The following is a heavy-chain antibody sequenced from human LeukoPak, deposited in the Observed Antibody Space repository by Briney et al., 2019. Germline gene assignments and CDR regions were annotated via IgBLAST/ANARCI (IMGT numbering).Heavy chain of an antibody. CDR2: IWYDGSNK. Sequence: PGGSLRLSCAASGFTFSSYGMHWVRQAPGKGLEWVAVIWYDGSNKYYADSVTGRFTISRDNSKNRLYLQMNSLRAEDTAVYHCASDFAGPGIFDSWGQGTLVTVSS. CDR3: ASDFAGPGIFDS. V-gene: IGHV3-33*01. CDR1: GFTFSSYG. J-gene: IGHJ4*02. D-gene: IGHD3-10*01.